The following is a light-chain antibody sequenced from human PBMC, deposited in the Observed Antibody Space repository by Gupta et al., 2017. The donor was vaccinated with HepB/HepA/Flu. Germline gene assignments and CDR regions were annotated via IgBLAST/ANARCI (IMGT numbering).Light chain of an antibody. V-gene: IGLV2-23*02. CDR2: EVS. CDR3: CSYAGSSTFYV. Sequence: SALTQPASVSGSPGQSITISCTGPSSDVRSYNLVSWYQQHPGKAPKLMIYEVSKRPSGVSNRFSGSKSGNTASLTISGLQAEDEAEYYCCSYAGSSTFYVFGTGTKVTVL. CDR1: SSDVRSYNL. J-gene: IGLJ1*01.